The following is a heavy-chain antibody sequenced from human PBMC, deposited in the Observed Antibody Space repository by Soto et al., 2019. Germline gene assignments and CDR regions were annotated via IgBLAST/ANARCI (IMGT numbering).Heavy chain of an antibody. CDR1: GFTFSFYA. CDR2: ISYNGRNK. J-gene: IGHJ4*02. D-gene: IGHD3-16*01. CDR3: ARQAKIGDRSQFYFDS. V-gene: IGHV3-30*04. Sequence: QVQLVESGGDVVQPGRSLRLSCAASGFTFSFYAMHWVRQAPGKGLEWVAVISYNGRNKHYVDSVKGRFTISRDNSQDTLYLQMDSLRPDDTAVYYCARQAKIGDRSQFYFDSWGQGTRVTVSS.